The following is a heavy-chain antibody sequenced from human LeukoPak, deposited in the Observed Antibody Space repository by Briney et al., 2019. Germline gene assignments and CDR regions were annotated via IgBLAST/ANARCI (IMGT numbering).Heavy chain of an antibody. CDR1: GFTFSSYG. V-gene: IGHV3-30*02. J-gene: IGHJ4*02. CDR3: AKVRVVFNWNYAYYFDY. D-gene: IGHD1-7*01. CDR2: IRYDGSTK. Sequence: GGSLRLSCAASGFTFSSYGMHWVRQAPGKGLEWVAFIRYDGSTKYYADSVKGRFTISRDNSKNTLYLQMNSLGPEDTAMYYCAKVRVVFNWNYAYYFDYWGQGTLVTVSS.